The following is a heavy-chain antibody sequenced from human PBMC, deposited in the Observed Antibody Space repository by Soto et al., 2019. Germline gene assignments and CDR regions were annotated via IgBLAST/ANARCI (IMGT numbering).Heavy chain of an antibody. CDR1: GGSFSVYY. D-gene: IGHD3-3*02. CDR3: ARDRQYYQFWSGYQNERPYGMDV. Sequence: SETLSLTCGVYGGSFSVYYWTWIRQAPGKGLEWIGEINHSGGTNYNSSLKSRVTISVDTSKNQLSLTLYSVIAADTAVYYCARDRQYYQFWSGYQNERPYGMDVWGQGTTVTVSS. CDR2: INHSGGT. J-gene: IGHJ6*02. V-gene: IGHV4-34*01.